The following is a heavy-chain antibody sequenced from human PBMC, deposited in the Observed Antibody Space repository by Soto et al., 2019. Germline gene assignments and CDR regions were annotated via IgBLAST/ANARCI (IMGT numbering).Heavy chain of an antibody. D-gene: IGHD1-26*01. V-gene: IGHV3-48*03. CDR2: IGRGASAI. CDR1: GFAFSTYE. Sequence: QPGGSLRLSCAASGFAFSTYEMNWVRQAPGKGLEWVSYIGRGASAIYYADSVRGRFTISRDNAKNSLYLQMNSLRAEDTAVYYCARDSRIVRATDAFDIWGQGTMVTVSS. J-gene: IGHJ3*02. CDR3: ARDSRIVRATDAFDI.